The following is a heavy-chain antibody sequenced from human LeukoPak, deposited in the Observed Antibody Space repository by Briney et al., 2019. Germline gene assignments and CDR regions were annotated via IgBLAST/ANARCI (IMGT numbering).Heavy chain of an antibody. D-gene: IGHD4-17*01. CDR3: ARENGDYFSSYDY. CDR2: ISSSSSTI. Sequence: GGSLRLSCAASGFTFSSYSMNWVRQAPGKGLEWVSYISSSSSTIYYADSVKGRFTISRDNAKNSLYLQMNSLRAEDTAVYYCARENGDYFSSYDYWGQGTLVTVSS. CDR1: GFTFSSYS. J-gene: IGHJ4*02. V-gene: IGHV3-48*04.